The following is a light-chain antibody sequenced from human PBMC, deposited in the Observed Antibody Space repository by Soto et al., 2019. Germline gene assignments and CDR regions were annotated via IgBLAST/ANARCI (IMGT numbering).Light chain of an antibody. CDR3: QSYDSSLSGL. CDR2: GNG. V-gene: IGLV1-40*01. Sequence: QSALTQPPSVSGAPGQRVTISCTGSSSNIGAGYDVHWYQQLPGTAPKLLIYGNGNRPSGVPDRFSGSKSGTSASLAITGLQAEDEADYYCQSYDSSLSGLFGGGTKLTVL. CDR1: SSNIGAGYD. J-gene: IGLJ2*01.